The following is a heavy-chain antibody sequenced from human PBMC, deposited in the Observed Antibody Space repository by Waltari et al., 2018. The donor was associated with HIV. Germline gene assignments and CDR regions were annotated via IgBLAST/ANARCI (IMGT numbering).Heavy chain of an antibody. V-gene: IGHV5-51*01. J-gene: IGHJ4*02. Sequence: ELHLVPAGAEVKKPGASLKSPRKGSGYSFTSYWNGWVCQMPGKGLEWMGIIYPGDSDTRYSPSFQGQVTISADKSISTAYLQWSSLKASDTAMYYCARRYSSSSDFDYWGQGTLVTVSS. CDR1: GYSFTSYW. CDR2: IYPGDSDT. CDR3: ARRYSSSSDFDY. D-gene: IGHD6-13*01.